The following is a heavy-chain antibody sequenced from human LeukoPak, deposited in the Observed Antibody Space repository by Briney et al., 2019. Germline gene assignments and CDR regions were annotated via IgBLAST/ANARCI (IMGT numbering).Heavy chain of an antibody. J-gene: IGHJ3*02. CDR3: AREDGVATGGAFDI. D-gene: IGHD4-17*01. CDR2: IYYSGST. V-gene: IGHV4-59*01. Sequence: PSETLSLTCTVSGGSISSYYWSWIRQPPGKGREWIGYIYYSGSTNYNPSLKSRVTISVDTSKNQFSLKLSSVTAADTAVYYCAREDGVATGGAFDIWGQGTMVTVSS. CDR1: GGSISSYY.